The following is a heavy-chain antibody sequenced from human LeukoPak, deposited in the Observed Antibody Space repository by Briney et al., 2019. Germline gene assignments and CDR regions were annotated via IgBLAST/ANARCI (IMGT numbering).Heavy chain of an antibody. Sequence: SQTLSLTCTVSGGSISSGSYYWSWIRQPAGKGLEWIGRIYTSGSTNYNPSLKSRATISVDTSKNQFSLKLSSVTAADTAVYYCARDAAYYYDSSGLFDYWGQGTLVTVSS. V-gene: IGHV4-61*02. CDR1: GGSISSGSYY. CDR2: IYTSGST. D-gene: IGHD3-22*01. CDR3: ARDAAYYYDSSGLFDY. J-gene: IGHJ4*02.